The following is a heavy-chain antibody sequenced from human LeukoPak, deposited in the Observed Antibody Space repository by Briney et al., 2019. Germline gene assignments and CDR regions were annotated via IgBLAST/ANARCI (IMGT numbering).Heavy chain of an antibody. J-gene: IGHJ5*02. CDR2: IIPIFGTA. CDR1: GGTFISYA. Sequence: SVKVSCKASGGTFISYAISWVRQAPGQGLEWMGGIIPIFGTANYAQKLQGRVTITADKSTSTAYMELSSLRSEDTAVYYCARWAGMNDNWFDPWGQGTLVTVSS. D-gene: IGHD6-19*01. V-gene: IGHV1-69*06. CDR3: ARWAGMNDNWFDP.